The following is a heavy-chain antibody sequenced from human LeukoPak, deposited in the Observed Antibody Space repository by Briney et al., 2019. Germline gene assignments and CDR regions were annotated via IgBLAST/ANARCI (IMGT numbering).Heavy chain of an antibody. CDR2: ISSSSTI. Sequence: GGSLRLSCAASGFTFSSYSMNWVRQAPGKGLEWVSYISSSSTIYYADSVKGRFTISRDNSKNTLYLQMNSLRAEDTAVYYCARVSYYYDSSGYYPGPFDYWGQGTLVTVSS. V-gene: IGHV3-48*01. J-gene: IGHJ4*02. D-gene: IGHD3-22*01. CDR3: ARVSYYYDSSGYYPGPFDY. CDR1: GFTFSSYS.